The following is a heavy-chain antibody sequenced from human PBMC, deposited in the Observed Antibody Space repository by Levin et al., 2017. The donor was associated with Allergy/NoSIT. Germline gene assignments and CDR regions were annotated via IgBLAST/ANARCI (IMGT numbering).Heavy chain of an antibody. D-gene: IGHD3-16*01. J-gene: IGHJ6*02. CDR2: ISYDGSNK. CDR3: ARDLTRGGPSHYYYGMDV. V-gene: IGHV3-30*04. Sequence: GESLKISCAASGFTFSSYAMHWVRQAPGKGLEWVAVISYDGSNKYYADSVKGRFTISRDNSKNTLYLQMNSLRAEDTAVYYCARDLTRGGPSHYYYGMDVWGQGTTVTVSS. CDR1: GFTFSSYA.